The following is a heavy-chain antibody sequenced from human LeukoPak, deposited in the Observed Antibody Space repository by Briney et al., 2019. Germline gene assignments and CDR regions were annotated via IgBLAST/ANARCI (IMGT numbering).Heavy chain of an antibody. CDR1: GFTFSSYS. J-gene: IGHJ4*02. D-gene: IGHD3-22*01. Sequence: GGSLRLSCAASGFTFSSYSMNWVRQAPGKGLEWVSSISSSSSYIYYADSVKGRFTISRDNAKNSLYLQMNSLRAEGTAVYYCASSVVITQVDYWGQGTLVTVSS. CDR3: ASSVVITQVDY. CDR2: ISSSSSYI. V-gene: IGHV3-21*01.